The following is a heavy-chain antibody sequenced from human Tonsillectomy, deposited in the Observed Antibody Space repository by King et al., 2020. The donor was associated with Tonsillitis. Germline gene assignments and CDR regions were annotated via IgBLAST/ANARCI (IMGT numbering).Heavy chain of an antibody. J-gene: IGHJ4*02. CDR1: GGTFSSYA. V-gene: IGHV1-69*12. CDR3: ARGKATFHRWYYFDY. CDR2: IIPISCTA. D-gene: IGHD6-13*01. Sequence: QLVQSGAEVKKPGSSVKVSCKASGGTFSSYAISWVRQAPGQRLEWVGGIIPISCTANYSQKFQGRVTITADESTGTAYMELSSLRAEDTAVYYCARGKATFHRWYYFDYWGQGTLVTVSS.